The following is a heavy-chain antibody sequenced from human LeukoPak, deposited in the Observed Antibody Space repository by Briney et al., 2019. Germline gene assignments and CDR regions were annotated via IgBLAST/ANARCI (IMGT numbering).Heavy chain of an antibody. Sequence: GGSLRLSCAASGFTVSSNYMSWVRQAPGKGLEWVSVIYSGGSTYYADSVKGRFTISRDNSKNTLYLQMNSLRAEDTAVYYCAKVRHYYDSSGYYSHAFDIWGQGTMVTVSS. CDR2: IYSGGST. CDR1: GFTVSSNY. D-gene: IGHD3-22*01. V-gene: IGHV3-53*05. CDR3: AKVRHYYDSSGYYSHAFDI. J-gene: IGHJ3*02.